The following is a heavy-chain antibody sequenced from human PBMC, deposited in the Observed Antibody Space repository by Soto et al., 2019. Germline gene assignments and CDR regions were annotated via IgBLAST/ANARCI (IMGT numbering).Heavy chain of an antibody. CDR3: AKEHGYCSTTSCYAGRAFDP. D-gene: IGHD2-2*01. J-gene: IGHJ5*02. CDR1: GGSLSSYY. V-gene: IGHV4-59*01. Sequence: SETLSLTCTVSGGSLSSYYWSWLRPPPGKGLEWIGYIFNNGSTNYNPSLKSRVTISVDTSKNQFSLKLNSVTAADTAVYYCAKEHGYCSTTSCYAGRAFDPWGQGTLVTVSS. CDR2: IFNNGST.